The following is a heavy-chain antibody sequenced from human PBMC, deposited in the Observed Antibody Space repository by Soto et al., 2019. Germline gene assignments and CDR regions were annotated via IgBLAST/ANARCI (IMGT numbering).Heavy chain of an antibody. CDR1: GYSFTTYW. CDR3: ARHSYYYGSGSYFPYYYGMDV. Sequence: GESLKISCQASGYSFTTYWISWVRQMPGKGLEWMGIIYPGDSDTRYSPSFQGQVTISADKSISTAYLQWSSLKASDTAMYYCARHSYYYGSGSYFPYYYGMDVWGQGTTVTVSS. J-gene: IGHJ6*02. V-gene: IGHV5-51*01. CDR2: IYPGDSDT. D-gene: IGHD3-10*01.